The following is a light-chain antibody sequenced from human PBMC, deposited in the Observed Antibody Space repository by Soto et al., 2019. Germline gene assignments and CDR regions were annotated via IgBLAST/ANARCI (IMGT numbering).Light chain of an antibody. J-gene: IGLJ7*01. Sequence: QSVLTQPPSASGTPGQYVTISCSGERSSIGRNYVYWYQQLPGTAPTLLIYRNNQRPSGVADRFSGSKSGTLASLAINGLRTEDAADYYCVAWDDSLSGVVFGGGTQLSVL. CDR1: RSSIGRNY. CDR3: VAWDDSLSGVV. V-gene: IGLV1-47*01. CDR2: RNN.